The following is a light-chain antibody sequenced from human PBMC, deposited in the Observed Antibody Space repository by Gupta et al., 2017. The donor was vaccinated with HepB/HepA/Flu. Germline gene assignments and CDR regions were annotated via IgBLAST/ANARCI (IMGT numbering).Light chain of an antibody. CDR3: QQYSRSPQT. J-gene: IGKJ2*01. CDR1: RTVSSNS. V-gene: IGKV3-20*01. Sequence: EIVLPQSPGTLSLSPGERATLSCRASRTVSSNSLAWYQQKPGQAPRLLIYGASSRATGIPDRFTGGGSGTDFTLTINRLEPEDFVVYFCQQYSRSPQTFGQGTKLEIK. CDR2: GAS.